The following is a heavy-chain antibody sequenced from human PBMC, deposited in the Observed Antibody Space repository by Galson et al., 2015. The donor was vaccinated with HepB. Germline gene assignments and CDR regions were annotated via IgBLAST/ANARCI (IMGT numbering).Heavy chain of an antibody. CDR2: ISGSGGST. D-gene: IGHD2-2*01. V-gene: IGHV3-23*01. Sequence: SLRLSCAASGFTFSSYAMSWVRQAPGKGLEWVSAISGSGGSTYYADSVKGRFTISRDNSKNTLYLQMNSLRAEDTAVYYCAKDMRVVPAANDYWGQGTLVTVSS. CDR1: GFTFSSYA. CDR3: AKDMRVVPAANDY. J-gene: IGHJ4*02.